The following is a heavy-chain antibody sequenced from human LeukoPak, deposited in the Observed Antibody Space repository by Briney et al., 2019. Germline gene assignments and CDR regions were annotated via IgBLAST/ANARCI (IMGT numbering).Heavy chain of an antibody. D-gene: IGHD6-13*01. J-gene: IGHJ4*02. Sequence: SETLSLTCTVAGAFISGHYWSWIRQPQENGREWIGYIFYAGSTAYNTSLRRRTTISVDTSKDQFSLRLTSVTAADTAVYYCARQNPAVGGQGLDYWGQGILVTVSS. CDR3: ARQNPAVGGQGLDY. CDR2: IFYAGST. CDR1: GAFISGHY. V-gene: IGHV4-59*08.